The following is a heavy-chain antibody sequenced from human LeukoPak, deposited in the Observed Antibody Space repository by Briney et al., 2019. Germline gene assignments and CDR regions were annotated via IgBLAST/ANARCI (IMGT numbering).Heavy chain of an antibody. V-gene: IGHV4-59*01. CDR2: IYYSGST. CDR3: ARSGLDSRYYFGMDV. CDR1: GGSISSYY. Sequence: SETLSLNCTVSGGSISSYYWSWIRQPPGGGLEWIEYIYYSGSTNYNPSLKRRVTISLDTSKSQFSLKLRSVTAADTAVYYCARSGLDSRYYFGMDVWGQGTTVTVSS. D-gene: IGHD5-12*01. J-gene: IGHJ6*02.